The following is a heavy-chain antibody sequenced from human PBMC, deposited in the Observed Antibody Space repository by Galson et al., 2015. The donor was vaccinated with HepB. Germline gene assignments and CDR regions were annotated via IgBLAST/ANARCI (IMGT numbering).Heavy chain of an antibody. CDR1: GFTFSSYA. V-gene: IGHV3-30*14. D-gene: IGHD6-19*01. CDR3: VKDQGCSSGPPYFDY. Sequence: SLRLSCAASGFTFSSYAMHWVRQAPGKGLEWVAVISYDGSNKYYADSVKGRFTISRDNSKNTLYLQMSSLRAEDTAVYYCVKDQGCSSGPPYFDYWGQGTLVTVSS. CDR2: ISYDGSNK. J-gene: IGHJ4*02.